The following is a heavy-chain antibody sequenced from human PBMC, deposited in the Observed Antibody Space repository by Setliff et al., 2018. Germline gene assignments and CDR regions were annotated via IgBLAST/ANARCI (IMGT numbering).Heavy chain of an antibody. CDR1: GDSFSDYY. CDR2: VYSSVYSSGIT. V-gene: IGHV4-59*10. CDR3: ARDLGSSGWSYHDAFDI. Sequence: PSETLSLTCAVYGDSFSDYYWSWIRQPAGRGLEWVGRVYSSVYSSGITSYNPSLKSRVTISMDTSKNQFSLGLSSVTAADTAVYYCARDLGSSGWSYHDAFDIWGRGTMVTVSS. D-gene: IGHD6-19*01. J-gene: IGHJ3*02.